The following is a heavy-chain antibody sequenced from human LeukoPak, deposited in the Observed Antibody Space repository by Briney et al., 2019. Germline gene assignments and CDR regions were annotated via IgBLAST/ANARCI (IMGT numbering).Heavy chain of an antibody. J-gene: IGHJ4*02. V-gene: IGHV1-69*13. D-gene: IGHD3-3*01. CDR2: IIPIFGTA. Sequence: GASVKVSCKASGGTFSSYAISWVRQAPGQGLEWMGGIIPIFGTANYAQKFQGRVTITADESTSTAYMELSSLRSEDTAVYYCATPAPIFGVVIYGRGLDYWGQGTLVTVSS. CDR1: GGTFSSYA. CDR3: ATPAPIFGVVIYGRGLDY.